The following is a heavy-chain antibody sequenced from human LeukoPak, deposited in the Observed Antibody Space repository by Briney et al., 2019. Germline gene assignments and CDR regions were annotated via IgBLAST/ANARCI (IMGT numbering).Heavy chain of an antibody. CDR3: ARDLGGSGWYVY. V-gene: IGHV4-59*01. J-gene: IGHJ4*02. D-gene: IGHD6-19*01. Sequence: PSETLSLTCTVSGGSISSYYWSWIRQPPGKGLEWIGYIYYSGSTNYNPSLKSRVTISVDTSKNQFSLELSSVTAADTAVYYCARDLGGSGWYVYWGQGTLVTASS. CDR1: GGSISSYY. CDR2: IYYSGST.